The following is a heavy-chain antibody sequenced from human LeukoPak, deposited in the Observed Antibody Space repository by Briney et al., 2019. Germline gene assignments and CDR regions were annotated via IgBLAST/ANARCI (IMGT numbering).Heavy chain of an antibody. J-gene: IGHJ6*03. V-gene: IGHV4-39*01. Sequence: PSGTLSLTCTVSGGSISSSSYYWGWIRQPPGKGLEWIGSIYYSGSAYYNPSLKSRVTISVDTSKNQFSLKLSSVTAADTAVYYCASSLDYDYVWGSYPVSYYYYYMDVWGKGTTVTVSS. D-gene: IGHD3-16*02. CDR2: IYYSGSA. CDR1: GGSISSSSYY. CDR3: ASSLDYDYVWGSYPVSYYYYYMDV.